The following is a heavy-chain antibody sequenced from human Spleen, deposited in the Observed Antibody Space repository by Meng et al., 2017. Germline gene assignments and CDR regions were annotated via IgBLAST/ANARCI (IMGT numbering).Heavy chain of an antibody. CDR2: ISGSGGST. D-gene: IGHD4-17*01. CDR3: AKYDGDYIQDAFDI. J-gene: IGHJ3*02. CDR1: GFLFSDYY. Sequence: GESLKISCAASGFLFSDYYMSWIRQAPGKGLEWVSAISGSGGSTYYADSVKGRFTISRDKSKNTLYLEMNSLRDEDTAVYYCAKYDGDYIQDAFDIWGQGTMVTVSS. V-gene: IGHV3-23*01.